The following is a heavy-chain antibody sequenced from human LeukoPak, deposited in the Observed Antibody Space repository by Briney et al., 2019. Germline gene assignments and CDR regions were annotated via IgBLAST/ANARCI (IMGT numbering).Heavy chain of an antibody. J-gene: IGHJ3*01. CDR3: ATMHALDV. CDR1: GFTFSTYA. V-gene: IGHV3-30-3*01. Sequence: GGSLRLSCADSGFTFSTYAMHWVRQAPGKGLEWVAVISYDGSNEYYADSVKGRFTISRDNAKNSLYLQMNSLRDEDTAVYYCATMHALDVWGQGTMVTVSS. CDR2: ISYDGSNE.